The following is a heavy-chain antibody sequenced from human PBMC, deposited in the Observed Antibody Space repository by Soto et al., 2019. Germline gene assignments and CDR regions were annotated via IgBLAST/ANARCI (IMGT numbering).Heavy chain of an antibody. Sequence: ASVKVSCKASGYTFTSYYMHWVRQAPGQGLEWMGMINPSGGSTSYAQKFQGRVTMTTDTSTSTAYMELSSLRSEDTAVYYCAIHDYGDYLDIWGQGTMVTVSS. J-gene: IGHJ3*02. CDR2: INPSGGST. CDR1: GYTFTSYY. CDR3: AIHDYGDYLDI. D-gene: IGHD4-17*01. V-gene: IGHV1-46*01.